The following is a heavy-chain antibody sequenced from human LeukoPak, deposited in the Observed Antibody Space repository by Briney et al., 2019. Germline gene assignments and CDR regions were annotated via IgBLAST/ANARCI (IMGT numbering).Heavy chain of an antibody. V-gene: IGHV1-69*04. CDR2: IIPILGIA. Sequence: SVKVSCKASGGTFSSYAISWVRQAPRQGLEWMGRIIPILGIANYAQKFQGRVTITADKSTSTAYMELSSLRSEDTAVYYCARYCSGGSCYYYYYGMDVWGQGTTVTVSS. D-gene: IGHD2-15*01. J-gene: IGHJ6*02. CDR1: GGTFSSYA. CDR3: ARYCSGGSCYYYYYGMDV.